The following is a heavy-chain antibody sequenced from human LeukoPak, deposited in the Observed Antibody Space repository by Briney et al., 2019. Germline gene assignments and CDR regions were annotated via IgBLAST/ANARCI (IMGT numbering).Heavy chain of an antibody. D-gene: IGHD1-26*01. J-gene: IGHJ3*02. CDR3: ARDFSGRGDAFDI. CDR2: IYSDGNT. CDR1: GFTVSSNY. Sequence: GGSLRLSCAASGFTVSSNYMSWVRLAPGKGLEWVSVIYSDGNTYYADSVKGRFTISRDNSKDTLYLQMNSLRAEDTAVYYCARDFSGRGDAFDIWGQGTMVTVSS. V-gene: IGHV3-53*01.